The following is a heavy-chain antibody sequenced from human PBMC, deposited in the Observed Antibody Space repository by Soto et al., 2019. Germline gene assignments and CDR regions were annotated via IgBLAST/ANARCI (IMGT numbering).Heavy chain of an antibody. J-gene: IGHJ5*01. CDR2: IKEDGSEK. CDR3: ARDSGLEEKDNSGYYNNWFDS. Sequence: GGSLRLSCAASGFTFSNFWMSWVRQAPGKGLEWVANIKEDGSEKYYVDSVKGRFTISRDNAKNSLYLQMNSLRAEDTAVYYCARDSGLEEKDNSGYYNNWFDSWGQGT. CDR1: GFTFSNFW. D-gene: IGHD3-22*01. V-gene: IGHV3-7*04.